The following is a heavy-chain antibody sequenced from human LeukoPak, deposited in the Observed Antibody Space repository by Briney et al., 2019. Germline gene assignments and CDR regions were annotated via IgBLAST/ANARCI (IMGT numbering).Heavy chain of an antibody. D-gene: IGHD5-12*01. J-gene: IGHJ6*03. CDR2: TYYRSKWYN. CDR3: ARARRYSGYDPRYYYYYMDV. Sequence: HSQTLSLTCAISGDSVSSNSAAWNWIRQSPSRGLEWLGRTYYRSKWYNDYAVSVKSRITINPDTSKNQLSLQLNSVTPEDTAVYYCARARRYSGYDPRYYYYYMDVWGKGTTVTVSS. CDR1: GDSVSSNSAA. V-gene: IGHV6-1*01.